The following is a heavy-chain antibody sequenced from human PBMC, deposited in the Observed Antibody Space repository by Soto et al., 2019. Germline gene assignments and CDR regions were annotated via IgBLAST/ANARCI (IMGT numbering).Heavy chain of an antibody. D-gene: IGHD1-26*01. V-gene: IGHV3-21*01. CDR1: GFTFTSHN. Sequence: GGSLRLSCAASGFTFTSHNIYWFRQAPGKGLEWVSSISPYDHSFYYADSVRGRFTVSKDIAKSSVFLQVDSLRAEDTAIYYCAIEKVGATSVHVFDNWGQGTMVTVSS. J-gene: IGHJ3*02. CDR2: ISPYDHSF. CDR3: AIEKVGATSVHVFDN.